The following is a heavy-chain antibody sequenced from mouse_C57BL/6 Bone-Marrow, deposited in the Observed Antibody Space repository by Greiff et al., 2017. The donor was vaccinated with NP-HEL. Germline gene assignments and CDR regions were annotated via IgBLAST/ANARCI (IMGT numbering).Heavy chain of an antibody. CDR1: GYTFTSYG. Sequence: QLQQSGAELARPGASVKLSCKASGYTFTSYGISWVKQRTGQGLEWIGEIYPRSGNTYYNEKFKGKATLTADKSSSTAYMELRSLTSEDSAVYFCARDLGYGNFYYFDYWGQGTTLTVSS. CDR3: ARDLGYGNFYYFDY. D-gene: IGHD2-1*01. CDR2: IYPRSGNT. J-gene: IGHJ2*01. V-gene: IGHV1-81*01.